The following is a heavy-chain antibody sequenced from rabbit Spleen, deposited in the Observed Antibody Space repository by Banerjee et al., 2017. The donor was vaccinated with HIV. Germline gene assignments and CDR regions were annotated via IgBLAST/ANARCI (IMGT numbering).Heavy chain of an antibody. CDR2: IDPVFGIT. CDR3: ARDGAGGSYFAL. D-gene: IGHD8-1*01. J-gene: IGHJ6*01. Sequence: QELVESGGGLVQPGGSLKLSCKASRFDFSTYSMSWVRQAPGKGLEWIGYIDPVFGITYYANWVNGRFSISRENAQNTVLLQMTSLTAADTATYFCARDGAGGSYFALWGQGTLVTVS. CDR1: RFDFSTYS. V-gene: IGHV1S7*01.